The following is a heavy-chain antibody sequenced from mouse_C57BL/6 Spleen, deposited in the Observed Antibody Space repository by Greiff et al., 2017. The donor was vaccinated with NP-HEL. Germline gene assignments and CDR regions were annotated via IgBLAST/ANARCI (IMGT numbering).Heavy chain of an antibody. J-gene: IGHJ4*01. D-gene: IGHD1-1*01. CDR1: GYAFSSSW. CDR2: IYPGDGDT. V-gene: IGHV1-82*01. Sequence: VQLQQSGPELVKPGASVKISCKASGYAFSSSWMNWVKQRPGKGLEWIGRIYPGDGDTNYNGKFKGKATLTADKSSSTAYMQLSSLTSEDSAVYFCAREDYGAMDYWGQGTSVTVSS. CDR3: AREDYGAMDY.